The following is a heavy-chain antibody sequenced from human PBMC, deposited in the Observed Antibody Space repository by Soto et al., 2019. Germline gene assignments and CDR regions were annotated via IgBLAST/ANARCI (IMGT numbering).Heavy chain of an antibody. D-gene: IGHD3-10*01. V-gene: IGHV1-69*01. J-gene: IGHJ6*02. Sequence: QVQLVQSGAEVKKPGSSVKVSCKASGGTFSSYAISWVRQAPGQGLEWMGGIIPILGTANYAQKFQGRVTITADESTSTAYMELSSLRSEDTAVYYCASKPLRYYYGSGSYYSDYYYYGMDVWGQGTTVTVSS. CDR1: GGTFSSYA. CDR3: ASKPLRYYYGSGSYYSDYYYYGMDV. CDR2: IIPILGTA.